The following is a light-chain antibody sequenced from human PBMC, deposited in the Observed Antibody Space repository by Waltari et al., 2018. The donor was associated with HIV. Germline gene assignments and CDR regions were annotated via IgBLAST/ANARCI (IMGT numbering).Light chain of an antibody. CDR1: RSDVGGYNY. CDR2: EVT. V-gene: IGLV2-8*01. Sequence: QSALTQPPSASGSPGQSVTISCTGTRSDVGGYNYVSWDQQYPGKAPKLMIYEVTKRPSGVPDRFSGSKSGNTASLTVSGLQAEDEADYYCNSYAGSNNPYVFGTGTKVTVL. J-gene: IGLJ1*01. CDR3: NSYAGSNNPYV.